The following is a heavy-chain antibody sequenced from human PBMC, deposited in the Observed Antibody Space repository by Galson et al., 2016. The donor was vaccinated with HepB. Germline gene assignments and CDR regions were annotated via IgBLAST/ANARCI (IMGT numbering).Heavy chain of an antibody. CDR3: VEHSGFDRNYFDD. V-gene: IGHV3-23*01. Sequence: CAASGFSFSNFAMSWVRRAPGKGLEWVSAISGSGGGADYADSVKGRFTISRDNSKNTVFLQMNSLRADDSAVYKCVEHSGFDRNYFDDWGQGTRVTVSS. D-gene: IGHD5-12*01. J-gene: IGHJ4*02. CDR1: GFSFSNFA. CDR2: ISGSGGGA.